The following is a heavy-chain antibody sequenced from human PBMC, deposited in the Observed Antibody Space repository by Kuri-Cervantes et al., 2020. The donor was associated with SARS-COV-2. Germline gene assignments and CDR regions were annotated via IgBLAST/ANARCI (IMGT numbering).Heavy chain of an antibody. D-gene: IGHD6-25*01. V-gene: IGHV4-38-2*02. CDR2: IYHSGST. CDR1: GYSISSGYY. J-gene: IGHJ6*03. CDR3: ARVVQWRLLSDDYYYMDV. Sequence: GSLRLSCTVSGYSISSGYYWGWIRQPPGKGLEWIGSIYHSGSTHYNPSLKSRVTMSLDRSKNQFSLKLSSLTAADTAVYYCARVVQWRLLSDDYYYMDVWGKGTTVTVSS.